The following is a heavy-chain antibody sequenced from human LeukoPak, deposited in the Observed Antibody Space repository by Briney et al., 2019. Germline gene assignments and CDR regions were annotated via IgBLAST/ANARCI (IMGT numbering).Heavy chain of an antibody. CDR3: AKDQISGSYVYYFDY. J-gene: IGHJ4*02. D-gene: IGHD1-26*01. CDR1: GFTFSSYG. V-gene: IGHV3-33*06. Sequence: GGSLRLSCAASGFTFSSYGMHWVRQAPGKGLESVAVIWYDGSNKYYADSVKGRFTISRDNSKNTLYLQMNSLRAEDTAVYYCAKDQISGSYVYYFDYWGQGTLVTVSS. CDR2: IWYDGSNK.